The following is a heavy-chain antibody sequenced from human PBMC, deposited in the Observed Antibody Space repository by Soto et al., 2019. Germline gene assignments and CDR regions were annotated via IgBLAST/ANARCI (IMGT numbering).Heavy chain of an antibody. D-gene: IGHD6-13*01. Sequence: QVQLVESGGGVVQPGRSLRLSCAASGFTFSSYAMHWVRQAPGKGLEWVAVISYDGSNKYSADSVKGRFTISRDNSKNTLYLQMNSLRAEDTAVYYCARAGSGWYKDAFVIWGQGTMVTVSS. CDR1: GFTFSSYA. CDR3: ARAGSGWYKDAFVI. V-gene: IGHV3-30-3*01. J-gene: IGHJ3*02. CDR2: ISYDGSNK.